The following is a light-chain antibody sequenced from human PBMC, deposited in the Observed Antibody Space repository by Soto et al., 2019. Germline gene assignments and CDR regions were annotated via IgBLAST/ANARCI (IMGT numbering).Light chain of an antibody. J-gene: IGKJ1*01. Sequence: EIVLTQSPATLSLSPGERATLSCMASQSVSSNLAWYQQKPGQAPRLLIYGASTRATGIPARFSGSGSGTEFTLTISSLQSEDFAVYYCQQYNNWPGTFGQGTKV. CDR2: GAS. V-gene: IGKV3-15*01. CDR3: QQYNNWPGT. CDR1: QSVSSN.